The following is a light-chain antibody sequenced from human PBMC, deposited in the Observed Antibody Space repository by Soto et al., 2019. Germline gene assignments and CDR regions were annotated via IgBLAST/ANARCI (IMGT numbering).Light chain of an antibody. CDR3: TSYRSSSTPVV. CDR1: SSDIGAYNY. CDR2: DVS. Sequence: QSVLTQPASVSGSPGQSITISCTGSSSDIGAYNYVSWYQQHPGKAPKLIIYDVSNRPSGVSYRFSGSKSGNAASLTISGLQADDEGDYYCTSYRSSSTPVVFGGGTKLTVL. J-gene: IGLJ2*01. V-gene: IGLV2-14*01.